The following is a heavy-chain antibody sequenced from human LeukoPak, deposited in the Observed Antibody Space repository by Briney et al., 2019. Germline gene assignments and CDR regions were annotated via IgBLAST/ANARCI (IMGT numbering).Heavy chain of an antibody. J-gene: IGHJ6*03. CDR1: GFTFSSYE. CDR3: ARDDSSGYYPSYYYYYYMDV. CDR2: ISSSGSTI. D-gene: IGHD3-22*01. V-gene: IGHV3-48*03. Sequence: GGSLRLSCAASGFTFSSYEMNWVRQAPGKGLEWVSYISSSGSTIYYADSVKGRFTISRDNAKNSLYLQMNSLRAEDTALYYCARDDSSGYYPSYYYYYYMDVWGKGTTVTVS.